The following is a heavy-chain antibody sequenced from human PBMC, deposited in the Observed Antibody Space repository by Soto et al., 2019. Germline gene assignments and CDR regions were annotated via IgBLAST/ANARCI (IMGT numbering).Heavy chain of an antibody. D-gene: IGHD2-15*01. CDR2: ISYDGSNK. V-gene: IGHV3-30-3*01. Sequence: GGSLRLSCAASGFTFSSYAMHWVRQAPGKGLEWVAVISYDGSNKYYADSVKGRFTISRDNSKNTLYLQMNSLRAEDTAVYYCAQDLVNGFYDYWGQGTLVTVSS. CDR3: AQDLVNGFYDY. J-gene: IGHJ4*02. CDR1: GFTFSSYA.